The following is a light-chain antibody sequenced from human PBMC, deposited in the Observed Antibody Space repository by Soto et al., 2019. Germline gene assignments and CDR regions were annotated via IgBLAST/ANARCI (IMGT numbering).Light chain of an antibody. V-gene: IGKV3-11*01. Sequence: EIVLTQSPGTLSLSPGERATLSCRASQSVSSYLAWYQQKAGQAPRLLIYDATKRAIGIPARFSGSGSGTDYTLTISSLEPEDFAVYYCQQRSNWPITFGQGTRLEI. CDR3: QQRSNWPIT. CDR1: QSVSSY. CDR2: DAT. J-gene: IGKJ5*01.